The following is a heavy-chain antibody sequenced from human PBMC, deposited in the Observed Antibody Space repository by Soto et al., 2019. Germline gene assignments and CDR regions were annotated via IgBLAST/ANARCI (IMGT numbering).Heavy chain of an antibody. V-gene: IGHV3-48*02. J-gene: IGHJ4*02. CDR3: VRDRGYTGYDLQY. Sequence: EVQLVESGGGLVQPGGSLRLSCAASGFPFSSYAMNWVRQAPGKWLEWVSYINSGSSTIYYADSAKGRFTISRDNAKNSLYLQMNSLRDEDTAVDCCVRDRGYTGYDLQYWGQGALVAVSS. D-gene: IGHD5-12*01. CDR1: GFPFSSYA. CDR2: INSGSSTI.